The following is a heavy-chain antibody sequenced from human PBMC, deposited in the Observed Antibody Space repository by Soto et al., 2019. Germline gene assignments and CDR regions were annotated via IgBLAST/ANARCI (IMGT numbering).Heavy chain of an antibody. CDR1: GYTFTHYH. V-gene: IGHV1-46*01. J-gene: IGHJ1*01. D-gene: IGHD3-22*01. CDR3: AREAINSSGYSRYFQH. CDR2: INPSGGST. Sequence: GASVKVSCKASGYTFTHYHVYWVRQAPGRGLEWLGMINPSGGSTTYAQNLRGRVTMTRDTSTNTVYMELSSLRSEDTAVYYCAREAINSSGYSRYFQHWGQGTLVTVSS.